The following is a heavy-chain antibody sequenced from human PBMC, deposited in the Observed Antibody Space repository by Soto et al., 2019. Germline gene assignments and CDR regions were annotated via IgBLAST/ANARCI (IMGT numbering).Heavy chain of an antibody. CDR2: IIPIFYKR. V-gene: IGHV1-69*12. Sequence: QVQLVQSAAEVKKPGSSVKVSCKASGGSFTSYAITWVRQAPGQGLQWMGGIIPIFYKRNSTQNFHDRLRITADDSTNTACMELSSLISEDTAIYYCARVRTMTSMTGNWLDPWGQGTLVTVSS. CDR1: GGSFTSYA. D-gene: IGHD2-21*02. CDR3: ARVRTMTSMTGNWLDP. J-gene: IGHJ5*02.